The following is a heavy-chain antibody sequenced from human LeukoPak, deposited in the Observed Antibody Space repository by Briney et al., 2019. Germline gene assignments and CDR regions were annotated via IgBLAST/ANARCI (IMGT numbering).Heavy chain of an antibody. CDR2: VNLQGST. Sequence: GSLRLSCAASGFTFSSYSMNWVPQPPGKGLEWIGEVNLQGSTNYNPSLKSRVAISVDKSENHISLKLTSATAADTAVYYCAREGGPYRPLDYSGQGTLVTVAS. J-gene: IGHJ4*02. CDR3: AREGGPYRPLDY. CDR1: GFTFSSYS. V-gene: IGHV4-4*02.